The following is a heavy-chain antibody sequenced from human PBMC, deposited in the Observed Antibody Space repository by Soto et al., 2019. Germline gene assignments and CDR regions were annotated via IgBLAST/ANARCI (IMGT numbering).Heavy chain of an antibody. CDR3: ARHRGSNDYGDSYYYYYGMDV. CDR2: IYPGDSDT. V-gene: IGHV5-51*01. CDR1: GYSFTSYW. Sequence: GESLKISCKGSGYSFTSYWIGWVRQMPGKGLEWMGLIYPGDSDTRYSPSFQGQVTISADKSISTAYLQWSSLKASDTAMYYCARHRGSNDYGDSYYYYYGMDVWGQGTTVTVSS. D-gene: IGHD4-17*01. J-gene: IGHJ6*02.